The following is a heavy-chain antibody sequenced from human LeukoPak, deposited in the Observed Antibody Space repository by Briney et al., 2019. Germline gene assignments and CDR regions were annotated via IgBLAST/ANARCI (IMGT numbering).Heavy chain of an antibody. Sequence: SETLSLTCTVSGGSISSYYWSWIRQPPGKGLEWIGYIYYSGSTNYNPSLKSRVTISVDTSKNQFSLKLSSVTAADTAVYYCARVPGDSPTEVFDYWGQGTLVTVSS. D-gene: IGHD7-27*01. V-gene: IGHV4-59*01. J-gene: IGHJ4*02. CDR2: IYYSGST. CDR3: ARVPGDSPTEVFDY. CDR1: GGSISSYY.